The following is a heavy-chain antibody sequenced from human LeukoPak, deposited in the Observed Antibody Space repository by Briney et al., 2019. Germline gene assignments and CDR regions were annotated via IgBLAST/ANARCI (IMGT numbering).Heavy chain of an antibody. CDR1: GASISGFY. V-gene: IGHV4-4*07. CDR3: ARGHFGQNWIDP. D-gene: IGHD3-10*01. CDR2: IYATGDT. Sequence: SETLSLTCAVSGASISGFYWSWIRQPAGEGLEWIGRIYATGDTNYNPSLKSRVTMSVDTSKNQFSLKLTSLTAADTAMYYCARGHFGQNWIDPWGQGTLVIVSS. J-gene: IGHJ5*02.